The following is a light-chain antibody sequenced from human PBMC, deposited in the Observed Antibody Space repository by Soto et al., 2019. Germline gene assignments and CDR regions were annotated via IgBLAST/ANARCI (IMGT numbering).Light chain of an antibody. Sequence: QSALTQPASVSGSPGQSITISCTGTSSDVGGYNYVSWYQQHPGKAPKPMIYDVSNRPSGVSNRFSGSKSGNTASLTISGLQAEDEADYYCSSYTISSPHVVFGGGTKLTVL. V-gene: IGLV2-14*01. CDR1: SSDVGGYNY. J-gene: IGLJ2*01. CDR3: SSYTISSPHVV. CDR2: DVS.